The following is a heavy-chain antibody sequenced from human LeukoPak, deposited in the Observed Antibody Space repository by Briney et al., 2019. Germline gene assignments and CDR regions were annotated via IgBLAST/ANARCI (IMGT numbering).Heavy chain of an antibody. V-gene: IGHV3-30*18. D-gene: IGHD2-15*01. CDR2: ISYDGSNK. CDR1: GFTFSSYG. Sequence: GGSLRLSCAASGFTFSSYGMHWVRQAPGKGLEWVAVISYDGSNKYYADSVKGRFTIFRDNSKNTLYLQMNSLRAEDTAVYYCAKGYCSGGSCWNDAFDIWGQGTMVTVSS. J-gene: IGHJ3*02. CDR3: AKGYCSGGSCWNDAFDI.